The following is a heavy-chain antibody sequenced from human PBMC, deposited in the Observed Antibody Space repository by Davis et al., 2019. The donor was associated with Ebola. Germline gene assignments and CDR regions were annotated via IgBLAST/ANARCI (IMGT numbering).Heavy chain of an antibody. D-gene: IGHD3-3*01. V-gene: IGHV3-11*05. CDR1: GFTFSDYY. CDR3: ARVSFNYDFWSGHFDY. Sequence: GESLKISCAASGFTFSDYYMNWIRQAPGKGLEWVSYISSSSSYTNYADSVKGRFTISRDNSKNTLYLQMNSLRAEDTAVYYCARVSFNYDFWSGHFDYWGQGTLVTVSS. CDR2: ISSSSSYT. J-gene: IGHJ4*02.